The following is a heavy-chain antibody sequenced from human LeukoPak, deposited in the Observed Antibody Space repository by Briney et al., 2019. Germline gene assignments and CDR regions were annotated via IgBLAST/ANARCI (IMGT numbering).Heavy chain of an antibody. D-gene: IGHD2-2*02. J-gene: IGHJ4*02. V-gene: IGHV4-38-2*02. Sequence: SDTLSLTCTVSGRSINNGYFWGWIRQPPGKGLEWIASIHHSGTASYNPSLESRVTISVDTSKNQFSLRLSSVTAADTAVYYCARDRGALGATVPAIFAVNFFDSWGQGTLGTVSS. CDR3: ARDRGALGATVPAIFAVNFFDS. CDR2: IHHSGTA. CDR1: GRSINNGYF.